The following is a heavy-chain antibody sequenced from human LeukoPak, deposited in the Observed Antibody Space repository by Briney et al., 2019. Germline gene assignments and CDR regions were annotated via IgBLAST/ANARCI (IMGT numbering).Heavy chain of an antibody. CDR2: ISGTGGNT. Sequence: PGGSLRLSCAASGFTFSSYAMSWVRQAPGKGLEWVSTISGTGGNTYYSDSVKGRFTISRDNSKNTLYLQMNSLRAEDTAVYYCAKPAGGAIDYWGQGTLVTVSS. J-gene: IGHJ4*02. CDR1: GFTFSSYA. CDR3: AKPAGGAIDY. D-gene: IGHD3-16*01. V-gene: IGHV3-23*01.